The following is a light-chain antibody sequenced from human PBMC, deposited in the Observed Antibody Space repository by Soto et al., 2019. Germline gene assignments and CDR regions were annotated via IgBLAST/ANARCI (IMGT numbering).Light chain of an antibody. CDR2: AAS. CDR1: QNISKY. J-gene: IGKJ3*01. V-gene: IGKV1-39*01. Sequence: DIQMTQSPSPLSASVGDRVTITCRASQNISKYLNWYQRKPGKAPKLLIYAASTLQSGVPSRFSGSESGTEFTLTISSLQPEDFGDYICQQSYKTPFTFGPGTKVEIK. CDR3: QQSYKTPFT.